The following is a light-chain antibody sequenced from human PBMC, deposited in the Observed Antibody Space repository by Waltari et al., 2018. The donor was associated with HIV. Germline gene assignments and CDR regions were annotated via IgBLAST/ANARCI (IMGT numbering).Light chain of an antibody. V-gene: IGKV2D-30*01. CDR3: MQGTHWPPT. CDR1: EGLVYRDGTTY. J-gene: IGKJ2*01. Sequence: EVVMSQFPLSLAVTPGQPASISCTSSEGLVYRDGTTYLNWFHPRPGQSPRRLIFRVSNWDPGVPDRFRGSGSHTNFTLEITRVQSDDVGIFYCMQGTHWPPTFGQGTRLEI. CDR2: RVS.